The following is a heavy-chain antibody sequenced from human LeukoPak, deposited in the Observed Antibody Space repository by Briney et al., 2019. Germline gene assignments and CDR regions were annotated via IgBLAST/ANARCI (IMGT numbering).Heavy chain of an antibody. Sequence: PGRSLRLSCAASGFTFDDYAMFWVRQAPGMGLEWVSGISWNSNNIGYAASVKGRFTISRDNAKNSLYLQMNSLRAEDTAFYYCARGNRESSGFYYYYGMDVWGQGTTVTVSS. V-gene: IGHV3-9*01. J-gene: IGHJ6*02. CDR2: ISWNSNNI. D-gene: IGHD6-19*01. CDR3: ARGNRESSGFYYYYGMDV. CDR1: GFTFDDYA.